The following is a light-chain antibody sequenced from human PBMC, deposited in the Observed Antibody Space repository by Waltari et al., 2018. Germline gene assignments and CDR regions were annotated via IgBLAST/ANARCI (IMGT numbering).Light chain of an antibody. Sequence: QSVLTQPPSASGTPGQRVTISCSGSSSNLGSNTVNWYQQFPGAAPKLRSYANKHRASGGPDRFSGSKSGTSASRAISGRQSEDEGDYYCAAWDENQYRVFGGGTKLTVL. V-gene: IGLV1-44*01. CDR1: SSNLGSNT. CDR2: ANK. J-gene: IGLJ2*01. CDR3: AAWDENQYRV.